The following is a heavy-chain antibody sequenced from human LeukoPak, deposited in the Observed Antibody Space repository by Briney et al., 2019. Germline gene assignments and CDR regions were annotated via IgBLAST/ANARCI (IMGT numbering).Heavy chain of an antibody. CDR2: ISGSGGST. V-gene: IGHV3-23*01. J-gene: IGHJ3*02. CDR1: GFTLSSYA. CDR3: AKGRGRLELQDAFDI. D-gene: IGHD1-7*01. Sequence: PGGSLRLSCAASGFTLSSYAMSWVRQAPGKGLEWVSAISGSGGSTYYADSVKGRFTISRDNSKNTLYLQMNSLRAEDTAVYYCAKGRGRLELQDAFDIWGQGTMVTVSS.